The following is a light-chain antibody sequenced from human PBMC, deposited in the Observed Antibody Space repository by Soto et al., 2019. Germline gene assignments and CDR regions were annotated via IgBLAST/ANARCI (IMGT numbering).Light chain of an antibody. CDR1: SSNIGAGYD. CDR3: QSYDSGLSAVV. Sequence: QSALTQPPSVSGAPGQRVTISCTGSSSNIGAGYDVHWYQQLPGTAPKLLIYGNSNRPSGVPDRFSGSKSGTSASLAITGLQAGDEADYYCQSYDSGLSAVVFGGGTQLTVL. V-gene: IGLV1-40*01. J-gene: IGLJ2*01. CDR2: GNS.